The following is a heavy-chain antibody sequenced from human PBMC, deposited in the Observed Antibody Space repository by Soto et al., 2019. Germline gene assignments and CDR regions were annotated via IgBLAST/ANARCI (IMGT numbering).Heavy chain of an antibody. CDR1: GYTLTELS. D-gene: IGHD6-19*01. Sequence: GASVKVSCKVSGYTLTELSMHWVRQAPGKGLEWMGGFDPEDGETIYAQKFQGRVTMTEDTSTDTAYMELSSLRSEDTAVYYCAIRIAVAGTGRNYYFDYWGQGTLVTVSS. CDR2: FDPEDGET. CDR3: AIRIAVAGTGRNYYFDY. V-gene: IGHV1-24*01. J-gene: IGHJ4*02.